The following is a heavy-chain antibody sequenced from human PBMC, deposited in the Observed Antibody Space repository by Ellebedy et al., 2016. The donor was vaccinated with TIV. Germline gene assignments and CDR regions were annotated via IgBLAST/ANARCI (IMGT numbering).Heavy chain of an antibody. J-gene: IGHJ4*02. V-gene: IGHV1-69*13. CDR2: IIPMFGTA. D-gene: IGHD4-17*01. CDR3: ARASAAGDYIPKFDV. Sequence: AASVKVSCKASGGTFSIYAISWVRQAPGQGLEWMGGIIPMFGTANYAKRFQDRVAITADESTNTVYMEVSSLRSEDTALYYCARASAAGDYIPKFDVWGQGSLVTVSS. CDR1: GGTFSIYA.